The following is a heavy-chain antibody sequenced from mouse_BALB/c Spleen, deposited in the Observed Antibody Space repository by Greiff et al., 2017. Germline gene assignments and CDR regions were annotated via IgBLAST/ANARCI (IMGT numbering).Heavy chain of an antibody. CDR1: GFTFSSYG. V-gene: IGHV5-6*01. CDR2: ISSGGSYT. Sequence: EVKVVESGGDLVKPGGSLKLSCAASGFTFSSYGMSWVRQTPDKRLEWVATISSGGSYTYYPDSVKGRFTISRDNAKNTLYLQMSSLKSEDTAMYYCARQGLLPYFDVWGAGTTVTVSS. D-gene: IGHD2-3*01. J-gene: IGHJ1*01. CDR3: ARQGLLPYFDV.